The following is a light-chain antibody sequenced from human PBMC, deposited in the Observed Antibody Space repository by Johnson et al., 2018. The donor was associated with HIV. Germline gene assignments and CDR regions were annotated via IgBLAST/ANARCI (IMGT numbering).Light chain of an antibody. Sequence: QSVLTQPPSVSAAPGQKVTISCSGSSSNIGNNYVSWYQQLPGTAPKLLIYDNNRRPSGIPDRFSGSKSGTSGTLGITGLQTGDEADYYCGTWDSSLSAYVFGTGTKVTV. V-gene: IGLV1-51*01. CDR1: SSNIGNNY. CDR2: DNN. J-gene: IGLJ1*01. CDR3: GTWDSSLSAYV.